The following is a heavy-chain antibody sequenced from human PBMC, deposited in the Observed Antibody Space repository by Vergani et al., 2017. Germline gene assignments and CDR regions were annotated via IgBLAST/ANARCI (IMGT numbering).Heavy chain of an antibody. CDR1: GFTFDDYA. V-gene: IGHV3-43*02. CDR3: AKVITLDYYYYGMDV. CDR2: ISGDGGST. Sequence: EVQLVESGGGVVQPGGSLSLSCAASGFTFDDYAMHWVRQAPGKGLEWVSFISGDGGSTYYADSVKGRFTISRDNSKNSLYLQMNRLRTEDNALYYCAKVITLDYYYYGMDVWGQGTTVTVSS. J-gene: IGHJ6*02.